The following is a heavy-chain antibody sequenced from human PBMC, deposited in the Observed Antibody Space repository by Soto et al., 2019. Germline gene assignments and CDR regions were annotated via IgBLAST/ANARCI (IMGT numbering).Heavy chain of an antibody. V-gene: IGHV3-30*18. CDR3: AKDDIVVVPAAMYGMDV. D-gene: IGHD2-2*01. J-gene: IGHJ6*02. Sequence: QPGGSLRLSCAASGFTFSSYGMHWVRQAPGKGLEWVAVISYDGSNKYYADSVKGRFTISRDNSKNTLYLQMNSLRAEDTAVYYCAKDDIVVVPAAMYGMDVWGQGTTVTSP. CDR2: ISYDGSNK. CDR1: GFTFSSYG.